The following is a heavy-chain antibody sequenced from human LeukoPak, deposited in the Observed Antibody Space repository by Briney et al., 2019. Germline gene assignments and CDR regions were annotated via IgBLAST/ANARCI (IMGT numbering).Heavy chain of an antibody. J-gene: IGHJ4*02. D-gene: IGHD3-22*01. CDR3: SGRSGFSSVY. CDR2: IKPNGSAE. V-gene: IGHV3-7*01. CDR1: GFSFDTHW. Sequence: GGSLRLSCEASGFSFDTHWMNWVRQFPGGGLEWVANIKPNGSAEYYLDSVKGRFSISRDNVKNLVYLQLNSLRTEDTAVYYCSGRSGFSSVYWGQGTLVTVSS.